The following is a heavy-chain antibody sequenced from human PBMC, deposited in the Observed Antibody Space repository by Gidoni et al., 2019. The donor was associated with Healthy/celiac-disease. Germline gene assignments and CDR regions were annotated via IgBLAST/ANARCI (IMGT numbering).Heavy chain of an antibody. CDR3: ASSGSLTKPYYYYGMDV. D-gene: IGHD2-8*01. CDR1: GFTFRSYS. J-gene: IGHJ6*02. Sequence: EVQLVESGGGLVKPGGSLRLSCAASGFTFRSYSMNWVRQAPGKGLEWVSSISSSSSYIYYADSVKGRFTISRDNAKNSLYLQMNSLRAEDTAVYYCASSGSLTKPYYYYGMDVWGQGTTVTVSS. CDR2: ISSSSSYI. V-gene: IGHV3-21*01.